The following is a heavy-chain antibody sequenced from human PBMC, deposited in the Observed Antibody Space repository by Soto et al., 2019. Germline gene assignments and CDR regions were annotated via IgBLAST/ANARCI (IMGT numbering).Heavy chain of an antibody. D-gene: IGHD3-10*01. J-gene: IGHJ4*02. CDR3: ARAWFGDFLYYFDY. V-gene: IGHV1-18*01. CDR2: ISAYNGNT. CDR1: GYTFTNYA. Sequence: QVQLVQSGAEVKKPGASVKVSCKASGYTFTNYAISWVRQAPGQGLEWMGWISAYNGNTNYAQKLQGRVTMTTDTSTSSASMELRSRRSDDTSVYDCARAWFGDFLYYFDYWGQGTLVTGSS.